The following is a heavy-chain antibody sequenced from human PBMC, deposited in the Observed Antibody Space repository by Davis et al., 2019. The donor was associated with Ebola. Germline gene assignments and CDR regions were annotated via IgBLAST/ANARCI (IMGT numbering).Heavy chain of an antibody. CDR1: GYTFTSYA. J-gene: IGHJ4*02. CDR3: ARDPTQMDSGETDF. Sequence: ASVKVSCKASGYTFTSYAMHWVRQAPGQRLEWMGWINAGNGNTKYSQKFQSRITITADKSTSTAYMELSSLRSEDTAVYYCARDPTQMDSGETDFWGQGTLVTVSS. V-gene: IGHV1-3*01. CDR2: INAGNGNT. D-gene: IGHD3-10*01.